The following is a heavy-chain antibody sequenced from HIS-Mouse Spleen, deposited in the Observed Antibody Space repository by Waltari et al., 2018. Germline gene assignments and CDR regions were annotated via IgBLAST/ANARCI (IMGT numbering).Heavy chain of an antibody. CDR2: ISYDGSNK. CDR3: AKDRGSQFDY. V-gene: IGHV3-30*18. J-gene: IGHJ4*02. CDR1: GFTFSSYG. D-gene: IGHD1-26*01. Sequence: QVQLVESGGGVVQPGRSLRLSCAASGFTFSSYGMHWVRQAPGKGLEWVAVISYDGSNKYYADSGKCRFTISRDNSKNTLYLQMNSLRAEDTAVYYCAKDRGSQFDYWGQGTLVTVSS.